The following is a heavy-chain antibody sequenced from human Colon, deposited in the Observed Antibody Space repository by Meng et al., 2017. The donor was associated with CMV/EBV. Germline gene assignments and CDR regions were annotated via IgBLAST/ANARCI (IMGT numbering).Heavy chain of an antibody. CDR1: GFTFSDYY. CDR3: AKGLQYSDFWGVDY. CDR2: ISSSSTI. V-gene: IGHV3-69-1*01. D-gene: IGHD3-3*01. Sequence: GESLKISCAASGFTFSDYYMNWVRQAPGKGLEWVSSISSSSTIYYADSVKGRFTISRDNSNNTLFLQMHSLRAEDTAVYYCAKGLQYSDFWGVDYWGQGTLVTVSS. J-gene: IGHJ4*02.